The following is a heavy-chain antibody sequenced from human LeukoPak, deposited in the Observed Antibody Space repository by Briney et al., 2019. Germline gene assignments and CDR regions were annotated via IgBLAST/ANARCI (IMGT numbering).Heavy chain of an antibody. V-gene: IGHV4-39*01. CDR2: IYYSGST. D-gene: IGHD4-17*01. CDR1: GGSISSSSYY. Sequence: PSETLSLTCTVPGGSISSSSYYWGWIRQPPGKGLEWIGSIYYSGSTYYNPSLKSRVTISVDTSKNQLSLKLSSVTAADTAVYYCASPPPYGDYASGFDYWGQGTLVTVSS. J-gene: IGHJ4*02. CDR3: ASPPPYGDYASGFDY.